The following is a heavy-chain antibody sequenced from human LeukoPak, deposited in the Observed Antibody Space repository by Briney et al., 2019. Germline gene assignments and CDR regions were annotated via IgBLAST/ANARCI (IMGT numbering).Heavy chain of an antibody. CDR3: ARNENDYGDRALWHFDL. D-gene: IGHD4-17*01. Sequence: SQTLSLTCAISGDSVSSKTAAWNWIRQFPSRGLEWLGRTYYRSKWFNDYAPSVKSRITINPDTSKNQFSLQLKSVTPEDTAVYYCARNENDYGDRALWHFDLWGRGTLVTVSS. V-gene: IGHV6-1*01. CDR1: GDSVSSKTAA. J-gene: IGHJ2*01. CDR2: TYYRSKWFN.